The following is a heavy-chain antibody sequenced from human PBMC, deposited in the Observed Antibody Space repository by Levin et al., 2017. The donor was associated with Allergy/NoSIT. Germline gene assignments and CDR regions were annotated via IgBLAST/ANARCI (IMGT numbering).Heavy chain of an antibody. CDR3: AKDIDGGSYYYYYGMDV. Sequence: GGSLRLSCAASGFTFDDYAMHWVRQAPGKGLEWVSGISWNSGSIGYADSVKGRFTISRDNAKNSLYLQMNSLRAEDTALYYCAKDIDGGSYYYYYGMDVWGQGTTVTVSS. J-gene: IGHJ6*02. D-gene: IGHD2-15*01. CDR2: ISWNSGSI. V-gene: IGHV3-9*01. CDR1: GFTFDDYA.